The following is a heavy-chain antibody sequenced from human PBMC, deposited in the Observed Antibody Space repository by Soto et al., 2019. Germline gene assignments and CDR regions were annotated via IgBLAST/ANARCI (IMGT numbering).Heavy chain of an antibody. Sequence: EVQLVESGGGLVKPGGSLRLSCAASGFTFSSYSMNWVRQAPGKGLEWVSSISSSSSYIYYPDSVKGRFTISRDNAKNSLYLQMNSLRAEDTAVYYCARSPYYYDSSRYYYYWGQGTPVTVSS. CDR2: ISSSSSYI. V-gene: IGHV3-21*01. J-gene: IGHJ4*02. D-gene: IGHD3-22*01. CDR3: ARSPYYYDSSRYYYY. CDR1: GFTFSSYS.